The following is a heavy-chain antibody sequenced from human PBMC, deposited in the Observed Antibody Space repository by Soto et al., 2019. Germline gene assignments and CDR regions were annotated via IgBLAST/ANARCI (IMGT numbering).Heavy chain of an antibody. V-gene: IGHV4-31*03. CDR1: GGSISSGGYY. D-gene: IGHD3-16*02. CDR3: ARERGTEVRRVIDGLDV. CDR2: IYYSGST. J-gene: IGHJ3*01. Sequence: ASETLSLTCTVSGGSISSGGYYWSWIRQHPGKGLEWIGYIYYSGSTYYNPSLKSRVTISVDTSKNQFSLKLSSVTAADTAVYYCARERGTEVRRVIDGLDVWGQGTMVTVSS.